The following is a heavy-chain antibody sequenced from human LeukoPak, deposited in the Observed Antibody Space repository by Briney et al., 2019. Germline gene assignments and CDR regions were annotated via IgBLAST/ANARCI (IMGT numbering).Heavy chain of an antibody. D-gene: IGHD3-9*01. CDR2: ISGSGGST. J-gene: IGHJ5*02. CDR3: AKMIPFYDILTGYYHNWFDP. CDR1: GFTFSSYA. Sequence: SGGSLRLSCAASGFTFSSYAMSWVRQAPGKGLEWVSAISGSGGSTYYADSVKGRFTISRDNSKNTLYLQMNSLRAEDTAVYYCAKMIPFYDILTGYYHNWFDPWGQGTLVTVSS. V-gene: IGHV3-23*01.